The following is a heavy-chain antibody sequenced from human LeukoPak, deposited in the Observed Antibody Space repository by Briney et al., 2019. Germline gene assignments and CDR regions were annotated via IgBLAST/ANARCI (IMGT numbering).Heavy chain of an antibody. D-gene: IGHD3-22*01. V-gene: IGHV1-2*04. CDR2: INPNSGGT. Sequence: GASVKVSCKASGYTFTGYYMHWVRQAPGQGLEWMGWINPNSGGTNYAQKFQGWVTMTRDTSISTAYMELTSLRAEDTAMYYCATPLDYRDSSGFHQGGDWGQGTLVTVSS. CDR1: GYTFTGYY. J-gene: IGHJ4*02. CDR3: ATPLDYRDSSGFHQGGD.